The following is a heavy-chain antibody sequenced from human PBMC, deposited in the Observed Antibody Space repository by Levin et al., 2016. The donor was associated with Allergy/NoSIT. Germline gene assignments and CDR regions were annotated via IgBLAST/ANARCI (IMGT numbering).Heavy chain of an antibody. V-gene: IGHV3-74*01. Sequence: GGSLRLSCAASGFTFSNYWMHWVRQGPGKGLVWVSRISPDGSSAYYADSVKGRFTISRDNVKKTLFLQMNSLRAEDTAVYYCARLSGDYKNYMDVWGKGTTVTVSS. CDR1: GFTFSNYW. J-gene: IGHJ6*03. CDR3: ARLSGDYKNYMDV. D-gene: IGHD5-12*01. CDR2: ISPDGSSA.